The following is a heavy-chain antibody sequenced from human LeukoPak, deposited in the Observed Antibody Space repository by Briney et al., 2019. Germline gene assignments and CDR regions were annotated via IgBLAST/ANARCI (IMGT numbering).Heavy chain of an antibody. V-gene: IGHV3-33*01. Sequence: GGSLRLSCAASGFTFNSYGMHWVRQAPGKGLEWVAVIWYDGSNKYYADSVKGRFTISRDNSKNTLYLQMNGLRAEDTAVYYCARDLGISSGLLQGGYYFDYWGQGTLVTVSS. J-gene: IGHJ4*02. CDR3: ARDLGISSGLLQGGYYFDY. CDR1: GFTFNSYG. CDR2: IWYDGSNK. D-gene: IGHD6-19*01.